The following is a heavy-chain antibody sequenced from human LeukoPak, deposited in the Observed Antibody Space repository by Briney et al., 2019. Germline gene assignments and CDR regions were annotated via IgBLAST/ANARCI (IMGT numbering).Heavy chain of an antibody. CDR3: AKDHAGLNWIRHYYFDY. J-gene: IGHJ4*02. CDR1: GFTFSSYA. CDR2: ISGSGGST. Sequence: PGGSLRLSCAASGFTFSSYAMSWVRQAPGKGLEWVSAISGSGGSTYYADSVKGRFTISRDNFKNTLYLQMNSLRAEDTAVYYCAKDHAGLNWIRHYYFDYWGQGTLVTVSS. V-gene: IGHV3-23*01. D-gene: IGHD1-20*01.